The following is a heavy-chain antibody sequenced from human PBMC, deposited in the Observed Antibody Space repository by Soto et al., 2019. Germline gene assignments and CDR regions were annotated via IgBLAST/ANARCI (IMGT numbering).Heavy chain of an antibody. J-gene: IGHJ6*03. CDR3: ARGVAAAGTCYYYYMDV. Sequence: SETLSLTCTVAGGSISRYYWSWIRQPPGKGLEWIGYIYYSGSTNYNPSLKSRVTISVDTSKNQFSLKLSSVNAAAADVYYCARGVAAAGTCYYYYMDVWGKGTTVTVSS. CDR1: GGSISRYY. D-gene: IGHD6-13*01. CDR2: IYYSGST. V-gene: IGHV4-59*01.